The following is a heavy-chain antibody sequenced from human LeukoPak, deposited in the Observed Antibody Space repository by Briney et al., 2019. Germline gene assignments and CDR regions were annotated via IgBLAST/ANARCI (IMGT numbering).Heavy chain of an antibody. Sequence: SETLSLTCAAYGGSFNNSYWTWIRQSPGKGLEWIGEINHNGTTRYNKPLKSRVTISIDTSKNQFSLKLYAVTAADTAVYYCARLGDCSDGLCFYYLDPWGQGTLVTVSS. CDR3: ARLGDCSDGLCFYYLDP. CDR2: INHNGTT. D-gene: IGHD2-15*01. V-gene: IGHV4-34*01. J-gene: IGHJ5*02. CDR1: GGSFNNSY.